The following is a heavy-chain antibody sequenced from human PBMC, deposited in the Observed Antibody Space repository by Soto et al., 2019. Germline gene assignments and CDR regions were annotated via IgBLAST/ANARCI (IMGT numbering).Heavy chain of an antibody. Sequence: GGSLRLSCAASGFTFSSYSMNWVRQAPGKGLEWVSSISSSSSYIYYADSVKGRFTISRDNAKNSLYLQMNSLRAEDTAVYYCARGGVVATGAWHYYYMDVWGKGTTVTVSS. CDR2: ISSSSSYI. D-gene: IGHD2-2*01. J-gene: IGHJ6*03. CDR3: ARGGVVATGAWHYYYMDV. CDR1: GFTFSSYS. V-gene: IGHV3-21*01.